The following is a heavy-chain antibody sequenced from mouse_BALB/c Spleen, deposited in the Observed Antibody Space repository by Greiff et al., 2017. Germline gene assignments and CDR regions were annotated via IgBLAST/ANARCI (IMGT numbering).Heavy chain of an antibody. D-gene: IGHD2-14*01. V-gene: IGHV2-9*02. Sequence: VQRVESGPGLVAPSQSLSITCTVSGFSLTSYGVHWVRQPPGKGLEWLGVIWAGGSTNYNSALMSRLSISKDNSKSQVFLKMNSLQTDDTAMYYCARDAYYRYDGYYYAMDYWGQGTSVTVSS. J-gene: IGHJ4*01. CDR1: GFSLTSYG. CDR2: IWAGGST. CDR3: ARDAYYRYDGYYYAMDY.